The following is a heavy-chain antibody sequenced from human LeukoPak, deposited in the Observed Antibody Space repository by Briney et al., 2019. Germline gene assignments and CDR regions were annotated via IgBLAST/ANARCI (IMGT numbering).Heavy chain of an antibody. CDR3: ARGATYWAVAGVEWFDP. D-gene: IGHD6-19*01. CDR2: IYYSGST. V-gene: IGHV4-59*12. J-gene: IGHJ5*02. Sequence: SETLSLTCTVSGGSISSYYWSWIRQPPGKGLEWIGYIYYSGSTNYNPSLKSRVTISVDTSKNQFSLKLSSVTAADTAVYYCARGATYWAVAGVEWFDPWGQETLVTVSS. CDR1: GGSISSYY.